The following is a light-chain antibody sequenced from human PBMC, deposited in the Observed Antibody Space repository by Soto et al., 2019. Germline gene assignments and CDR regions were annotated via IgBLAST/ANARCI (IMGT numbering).Light chain of an antibody. CDR2: GAS. Sequence: EFVLTQSPGTLSLSPGERATLSCRASQSVSATYLAWYQQKPGQAPRLLIYGASSRATGIPDRFSGSGSGTDFTLTISRLEPGDFAVYYCQQYGNSAWTFGQGTKVDIK. CDR1: QSVSATY. CDR3: QQYGNSAWT. J-gene: IGKJ1*01. V-gene: IGKV3-20*01.